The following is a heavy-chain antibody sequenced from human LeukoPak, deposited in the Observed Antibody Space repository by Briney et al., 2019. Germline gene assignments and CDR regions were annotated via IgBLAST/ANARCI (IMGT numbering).Heavy chain of an antibody. CDR2: ISDSGGNT. D-gene: IGHD4/OR15-4a*01. V-gene: IGHV3-23*01. CDR1: GFTFSTDA. CDR3: AXGTMHDY. Sequence: GGSLRLSCAASGFTFSTDAMNWVRQAPGKGLEWVSGISDSGGNTYYADSVKGRFTISRDKSKNMLDLQLNVLRADDPAVYYCAXGTMHDYWGQGTLVTVSS. J-gene: IGHJ4*02.